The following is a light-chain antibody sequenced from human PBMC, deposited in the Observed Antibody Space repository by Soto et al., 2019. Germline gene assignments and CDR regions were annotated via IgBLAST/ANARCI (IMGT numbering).Light chain of an antibody. J-gene: IGKJ3*01. CDR1: QNVSTY. V-gene: IGKV3-11*01. CDR2: DAS. Sequence: EIVLTQSPATLSLSPGERATLSCRASQNVSTYLAWYQQKPGQAPRLLIYDASNRATGIPARFSGSGSGTDFTLTISSLEPEEFAVYYCQQRTNWLTFGPGTNVDIK. CDR3: QQRTNWLT.